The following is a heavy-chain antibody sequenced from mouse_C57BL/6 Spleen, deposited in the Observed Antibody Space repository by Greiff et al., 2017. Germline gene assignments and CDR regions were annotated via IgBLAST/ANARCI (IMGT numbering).Heavy chain of an antibody. CDR1: GYTFTSYW. D-gene: IGHD1-1*01. Sequence: QVQLQQPGAELVRPWTSVKLSCKASGYTFTSYWMHWVKQRPGQGLEWIGVIDPSDSYTNYNQKFKGKATLTVDTSSSTAYMQLSSLTSEDSAVYYCARDYYGSGHWYFEVGGTGTTVPVSP. V-gene: IGHV1-59*01. J-gene: IGHJ1*03. CDR3: ARDYYGSGHWYFEV. CDR2: IDPSDSYT.